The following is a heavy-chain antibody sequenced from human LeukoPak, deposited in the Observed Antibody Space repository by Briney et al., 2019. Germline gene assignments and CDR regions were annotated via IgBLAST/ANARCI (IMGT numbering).Heavy chain of an antibody. CDR1: GGSISSYY. V-gene: IGHV4-59*01. CDR2: IYYSGST. Sequence: SETLSLTCTVSGGSISSYYWSWIRQPPGKGLEWIGYIYYSGSTNYNPSLKSRVTISVDTSKNQFSLKLSSVTAADTAVYYCARRVLGGWFDPWGQGTLVTVSS. CDR3: ARRVLGGWFDP. J-gene: IGHJ5*02. D-gene: IGHD3-3*02.